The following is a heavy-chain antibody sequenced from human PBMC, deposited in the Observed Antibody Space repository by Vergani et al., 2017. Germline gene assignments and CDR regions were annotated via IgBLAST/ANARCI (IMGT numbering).Heavy chain of an antibody. J-gene: IGHJ4*02. CDR1: GFTFSACP. CDR2: ISASYSNT. Sequence: EVQLLQSGGGVIQPGGSVRLSCAASGFTFSACPMTWVRQAPGKGLEWVSAISASYSNTYYADSVKGRFTISRDNSKNMLYLQMNSLRAEDTAVYYCARLSYDTTPYLQGGYDCWGQGTLVSVSS. CDR3: ARLSYDTTPYLQGGYDC. D-gene: IGHD3-22*01. V-gene: IGHV3-23*01.